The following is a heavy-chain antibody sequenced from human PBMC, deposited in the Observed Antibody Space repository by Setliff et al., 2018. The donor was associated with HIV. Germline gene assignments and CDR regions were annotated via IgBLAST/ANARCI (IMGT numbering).Heavy chain of an antibody. D-gene: IGHD1-26*01. J-gene: IGHJ6*03. CDR2: IIPIIGTP. Sequence: GASVKVSCKASGGSFSSYAITWVRQAPGQGLEWMGGIIPIIGTPNYAQKFQGRVTITADESTSTAYMELSSLRYEDTAVYYCARDRRRMSDDSTLLYMDVWGKGTKVTVSS. CDR1: GGSFSSYA. CDR3: ARDRRRMSDDSTLLYMDV. V-gene: IGHV1-69*13.